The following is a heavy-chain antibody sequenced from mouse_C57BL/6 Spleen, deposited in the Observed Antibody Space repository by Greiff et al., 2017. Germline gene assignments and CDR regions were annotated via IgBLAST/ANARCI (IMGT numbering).Heavy chain of an antibody. V-gene: IGHV14-2*01. D-gene: IGHD2-4*01. Sequence: EVQLQQSGAELVKPGASVKLSCTASGFNIKDYYMHWVKQRTEQGLEWIGRIDPEDGETKYAPKFPGKATITADTSSNTAYLQLSSLTSEDTAVYYCARRGGDYDDYWGQGTTLTVSS. CDR1: GFNIKDYY. J-gene: IGHJ2*01. CDR2: IDPEDGET. CDR3: ARRGGDYDDY.